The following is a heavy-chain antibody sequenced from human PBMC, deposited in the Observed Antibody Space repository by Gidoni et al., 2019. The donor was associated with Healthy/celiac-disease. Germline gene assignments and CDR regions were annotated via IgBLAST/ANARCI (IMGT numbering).Heavy chain of an antibody. CDR3: ARETYYYDSSGYYYAEFRAFDI. Sequence: EVQLVESGGGLVQPGGSLRLSCAASGFTFSSYRMNWVRQAPGKGLEWVSYISSSISTIYYADSVKGRFTISRDNAKNSLYLQMNSLRDEDTAVYYCARETYYYDSSGYYYAEFRAFDIWGQGTMVTVSS. J-gene: IGHJ3*02. V-gene: IGHV3-48*02. CDR2: ISSSISTI. D-gene: IGHD3-22*01. CDR1: GFTFSSYR.